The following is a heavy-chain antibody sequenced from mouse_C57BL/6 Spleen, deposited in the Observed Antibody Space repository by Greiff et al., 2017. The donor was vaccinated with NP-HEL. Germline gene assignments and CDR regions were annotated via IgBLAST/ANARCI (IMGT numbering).Heavy chain of an antibody. Sequence: EVHLVESGGGLVQSGRSLRLSCATSGFTFSDFYMEWVRQAPGKGLEWIAASRNKANDYTTEYSASVKGRFIVSRDTSQSILYLQMNALRAEDTAIYYCARDYGDYAMDYWGQGTSVTVSS. J-gene: IGHJ4*01. CDR2: SRNKANDYTT. CDR1: GFTFSDFY. CDR3: ARDYGDYAMDY. V-gene: IGHV7-1*01. D-gene: IGHD1-1*02.